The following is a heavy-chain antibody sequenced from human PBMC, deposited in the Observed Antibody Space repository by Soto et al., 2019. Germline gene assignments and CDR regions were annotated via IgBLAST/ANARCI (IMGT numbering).Heavy chain of an antibody. J-gene: IGHJ5*02. V-gene: IGHV3-21*01. Sequence: VGSLILSCAASGFTFSSYIMNWVRQAPGKGLEWVSSISSSSSYIYYADSVKGRFTISRDNAKNSLYLQMNSLRAEDTAVYYCARDRYYGDYTNDWFDPWGQGTLVTVSS. CDR2: ISSSSSYI. CDR1: GFTFSSYI. CDR3: ARDRYYGDYTNDWFDP. D-gene: IGHD4-17*01.